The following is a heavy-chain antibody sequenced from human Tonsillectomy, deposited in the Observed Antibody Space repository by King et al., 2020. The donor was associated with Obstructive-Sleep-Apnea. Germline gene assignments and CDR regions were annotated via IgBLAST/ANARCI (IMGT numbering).Heavy chain of an antibody. J-gene: IGHJ5*02. Sequence: VQLVESGGGLVQPGGSLRPSCAASGFSFSSFWMHWVRQVPGKGLVWVSRINGDGSGTSYADSVKGRFTISRDNAKNTLYLQMNSLRAEDTAVYYCARDLRIFTLLNWFDPWGQGTLVTVSS. CDR2: INGDGSGT. D-gene: IGHD2-15*01. CDR1: GFSFSSFW. CDR3: ARDLRIFTLLNWFDP. V-gene: IGHV3-74*01.